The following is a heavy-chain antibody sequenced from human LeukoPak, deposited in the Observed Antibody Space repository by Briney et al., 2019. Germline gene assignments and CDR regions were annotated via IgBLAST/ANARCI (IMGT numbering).Heavy chain of an antibody. CDR1: GYTFTSYY. J-gene: IGHJ6*02. CDR2: VNPSGGTT. V-gene: IGHV1-46*01. CDR3: ARDRGGVGATFLGYGMDV. Sequence: GASVKVSCKASGYTFTSYYLHWMRQAPGQGLEWMGIVNPSGGTTNYAQKFQGRVTLTRDTSTSTVCMVLSSLRSEDTAVYYCARDRGGVGATFLGYGMDVWGQGTTVTVSS. D-gene: IGHD1-26*01.